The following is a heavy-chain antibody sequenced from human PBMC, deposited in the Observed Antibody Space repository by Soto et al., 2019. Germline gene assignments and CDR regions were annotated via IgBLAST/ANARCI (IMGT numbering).Heavy chain of an antibody. CDR3: AISGKVPAADFDY. CDR1: GYTFTGYY. Sequence: GASVKVSCKASGYTFTGYYMHWVRQAPGQGLEWMGWINPNSGGTNYAQKFQGWVTMTRDTSISTAYMELSRLRSDDTAVYYCAISGKVPAADFDYWGQGTLVTVSS. J-gene: IGHJ4*02. CDR2: INPNSGGT. D-gene: IGHD2-2*01. V-gene: IGHV1-2*04.